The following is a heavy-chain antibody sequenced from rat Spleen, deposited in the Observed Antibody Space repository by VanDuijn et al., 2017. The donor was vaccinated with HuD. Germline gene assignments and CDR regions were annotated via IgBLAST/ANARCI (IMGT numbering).Heavy chain of an antibody. D-gene: IGHD1-1*01. J-gene: IGHJ2*01. V-gene: IGHV5-31*01. Sequence: EVQLVESGGGLVQPGRSLKLSCVASGFTFNNYWMTWIRQAPGKGLEWVASITNTGGSTYYPDTVKGRFTISRDNAKSTLYLQMDSLRSEDTATYYCATTTAGYYSGDYWGQGVMVTVSS. CDR1: GFTFNNYW. CDR3: ATTTAGYYSGDY. CDR2: ITNTGGST.